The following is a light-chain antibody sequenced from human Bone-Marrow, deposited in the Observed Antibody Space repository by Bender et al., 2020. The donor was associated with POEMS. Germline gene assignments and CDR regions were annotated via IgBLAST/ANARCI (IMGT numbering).Light chain of an antibody. CDR3: QTYDSSLNGDLV. J-gene: IGLJ2*01. Sequence: QSVLTQPPSASGTPGQRVTISCSGSSSNIGTNPVNWYQQLQGTAPKLLIHRFTDRPSGVPDRFSGSKSGTSASLAITGLQAEDEGDYYCQTYDSSLNGDLVFGGGTKVTVL. CDR2: RFT. CDR1: SSNIGTNP. V-gene: IGLV1-44*01.